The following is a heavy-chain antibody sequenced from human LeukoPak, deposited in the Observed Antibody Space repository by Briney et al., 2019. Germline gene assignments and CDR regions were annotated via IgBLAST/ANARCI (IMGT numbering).Heavy chain of an antibody. CDR1: GGSVNIYY. CDR3: ASRYYDFWSGPNAFDI. D-gene: IGHD3-3*01. CDR2: IYYSGST. J-gene: IGHJ3*02. Sequence: SETLSLTCTVSGGSVNIYYWNWIRQTPGKGLEWIGSIYYSGSTYYNPSLKSRVTISVDTSKNQFSLKLSSVTAADTAVYYCASRYYDFWSGPNAFDIWGQGTMVTVSS. V-gene: IGHV4-59*02.